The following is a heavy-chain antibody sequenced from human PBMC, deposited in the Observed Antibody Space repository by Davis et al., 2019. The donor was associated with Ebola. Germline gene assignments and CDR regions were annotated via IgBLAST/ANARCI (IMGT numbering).Heavy chain of an antibody. CDR1: GDSISDYY. D-gene: IGHD1-7*01. J-gene: IGHJ6*02. V-gene: IGHV4-4*07. CDR2: IYISGSN. Sequence: PGGSLRLSCTVSGDSISDYYWSWIRQPAGKGLEWIGCIYISGSNSSNPSLKSRLTMSVDTSKNQFSLKLRSVTAADTAVYYCARGFGTGATHLGMDVWGQGTTVTVSS. CDR3: ARGFGTGATHLGMDV.